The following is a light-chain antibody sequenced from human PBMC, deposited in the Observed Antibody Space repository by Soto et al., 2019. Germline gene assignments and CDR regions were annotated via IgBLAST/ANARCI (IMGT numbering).Light chain of an antibody. CDR2: AAS. Sequence: AIQMTQSPSSLSASVGDRVTITCRASQGIRNDLSWYKQKPGRAPKLLIYAASSLQSGVPSRLSGSGSGTDFTFTISSLQPEDFATYYCLQDYNYPRTFGQGTKVDI. CDR3: LQDYNYPRT. CDR1: QGIRND. V-gene: IGKV1-6*01. J-gene: IGKJ1*01.